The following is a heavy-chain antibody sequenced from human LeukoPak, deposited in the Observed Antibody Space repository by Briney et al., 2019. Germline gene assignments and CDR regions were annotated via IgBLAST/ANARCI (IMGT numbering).Heavy chain of an antibody. CDR1: VYTFTSYY. CDR2: INPSGGST. Sequence: GASVKVSCKASVYTFTSYYMHWVRQAPGQGLEWMGIINPSGGSTSYAQKFQGRVTMTRDTSTSTVYMELSSLRSEDTAVYYCARDSYNPVAGGVLLWFGVWRIDAFDIWGQGTMVTVSS. D-gene: IGHD3-10*01. CDR3: ARDSYNPVAGGVLLWFGVWRIDAFDI. J-gene: IGHJ3*02. V-gene: IGHV1-46*01.